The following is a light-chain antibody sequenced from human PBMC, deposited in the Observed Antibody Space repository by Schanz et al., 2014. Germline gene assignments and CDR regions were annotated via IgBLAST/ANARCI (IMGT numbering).Light chain of an antibody. Sequence: QSALTQPASVSGSPGQSITISCTGTSSDIGGYNYVSWYQQHPGKAPKVMIYDVSNRPSGVSNRFSGSKSGNTASLTISGLQTEDEADYYCTSYTRSRTYVFGTGTKVTVL. CDR3: TSYTRSRTYV. CDR2: DVS. J-gene: IGLJ1*01. CDR1: SSDIGGYNY. V-gene: IGLV2-14*03.